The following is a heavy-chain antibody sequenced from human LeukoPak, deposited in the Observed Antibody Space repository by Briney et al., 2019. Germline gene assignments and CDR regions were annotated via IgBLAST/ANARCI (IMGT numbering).Heavy chain of an antibody. CDR1: GGSISSYY. Sequence: PSETLSLTCTVSGGSISSYYWSWIRQPPGKGLEWIGYIYYSGSTNYNPSLKSRVTISVDTSKNQFSLKLSSVTAADTAVYYCARASVVTLFSLDYWGQGTLATVSS. J-gene: IGHJ4*02. CDR3: ARASVVTLFSLDY. CDR2: IYYSGST. D-gene: IGHD2-21*02. V-gene: IGHV4-59*08.